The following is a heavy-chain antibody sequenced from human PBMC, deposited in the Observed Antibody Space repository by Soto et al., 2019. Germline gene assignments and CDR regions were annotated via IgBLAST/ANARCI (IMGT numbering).Heavy chain of an antibody. V-gene: IGHV4-30-4*01. CDR2: IYYSGST. CDR1: GGSISSGDYY. D-gene: IGHD3-16*01. Sequence: SETLSLTCTVSGGSISSGDYYWSWIRQPPGKGLEWIGYIYYSGSTNYNPSLKSRVTISVDTSKNQFSLKLSSVTAADTAVYYCGRGPPFGIWGQGTLVTVSS. CDR3: GRGPPFGI. J-gene: IGHJ4*02.